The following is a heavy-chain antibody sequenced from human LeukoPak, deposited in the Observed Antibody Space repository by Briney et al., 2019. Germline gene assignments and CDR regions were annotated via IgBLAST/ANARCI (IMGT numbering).Heavy chain of an antibody. J-gene: IGHJ3*02. CDR2: ISSSGSTI. CDR3: ARDTSSSWLDDAFDI. D-gene: IGHD6-13*01. Sequence: GGSLRPSCAAPGFTFSDYYMSWIRQAPGKGLEWVSYISSSGSTIYYADSVKGRFTISRDNAKNSLYLQMNSLRAEDTAVYYCARDTSSSWLDDAFDIWGQGTMVTVSS. CDR1: GFTFSDYY. V-gene: IGHV3-11*04.